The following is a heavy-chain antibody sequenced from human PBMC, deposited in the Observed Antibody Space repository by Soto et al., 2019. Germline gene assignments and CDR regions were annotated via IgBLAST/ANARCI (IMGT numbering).Heavy chain of an antibody. Sequence: DVQLLESGGGLVQPAGSLRLSCAASDFTFSSYAMGWVRQGPGKGLEWVAVVSIGGSTHYADSVRGRFTISRDNSKNTLSLQMNSLTAEDTAVYFCAKRRGAGGHFDYWGQGALVTVSS. CDR3: AKRRGAGGHFDY. D-gene: IGHD2-15*01. CDR1: DFTFSSYA. V-gene: IGHV3-23*01. J-gene: IGHJ4*02. CDR2: VSIGGST.